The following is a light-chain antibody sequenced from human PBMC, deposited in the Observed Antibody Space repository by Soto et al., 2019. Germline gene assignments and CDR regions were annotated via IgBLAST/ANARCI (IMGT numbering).Light chain of an antibody. CDR2: DAS. V-gene: IGKV1-33*01. J-gene: IGKJ5*01. CDR1: QSINGW. CDR3: QQYENLPT. Sequence: DVQMTQSPSTLSASVGDRVTITCRASQSINGWLAWYQQKPGRAPKLLIYDASNLEAGVPSRFRGSGSGTDFTFTISRLQPEDIATYYCQQYENLPTFGQGTRLEI.